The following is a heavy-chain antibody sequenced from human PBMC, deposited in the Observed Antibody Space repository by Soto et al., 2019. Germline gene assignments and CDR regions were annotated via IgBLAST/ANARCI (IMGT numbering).Heavy chain of an antibody. D-gene: IGHD2-15*01. CDR2: IYPGDSDT. J-gene: IGHJ4*02. V-gene: IGHV5-51*01. Sequence: PGESLKISCKGSGYSFTSYWIGWVRQMPGKGLEWMGIIYPGDSDTRYSPYFQGQVTISADKSISTAYLQWSSLKASDTAMYYCATNSRKCSGGSCYHPYYFDYWGQGTLVTVSS. CDR3: ATNSRKCSGGSCYHPYYFDY. CDR1: GYSFTSYW.